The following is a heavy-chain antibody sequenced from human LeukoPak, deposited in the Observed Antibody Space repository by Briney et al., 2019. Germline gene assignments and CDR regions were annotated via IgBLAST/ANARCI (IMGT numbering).Heavy chain of an antibody. J-gene: IGHJ4*02. CDR2: IYYSGST. CDR1: GGSISSYY. V-gene: IGHV4-59*01. Sequence: PSETLSLTCTVSGGSISSYYWSWIRQPPGKGLEWIGYIYYSGSTNYNPSLKSRVTISVDTSKNQFSLKLGSVTAADTAVYYCARSTVATPDALFDYWGQGTLVTVSS. CDR3: ARSTVATPDALFDY. D-gene: IGHD4-23*01.